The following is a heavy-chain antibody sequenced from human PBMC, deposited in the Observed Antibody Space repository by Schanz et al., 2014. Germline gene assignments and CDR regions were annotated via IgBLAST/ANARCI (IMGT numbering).Heavy chain of an antibody. Sequence: VQSVHSGTEVQKLGASVKVSCQTSGYTFTAYGINWVRQAPGQGLEWIGWISAQTGDTRYAQKMQGRVTVTRDTSTSTVYMELNSLRSEDTAVYYCARTIAYGGSSGYFDYWGQGTLVTVSS. D-gene: IGHD4-17*01. J-gene: IGHJ4*02. CDR2: ISAQTGDT. CDR1: GYTFTAYG. CDR3: ARTIAYGGSSGYFDY. V-gene: IGHV1-18*01.